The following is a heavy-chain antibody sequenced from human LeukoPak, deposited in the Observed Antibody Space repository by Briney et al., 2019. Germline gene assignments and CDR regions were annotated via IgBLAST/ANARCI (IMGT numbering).Heavy chain of an antibody. CDR3: ARGQSPLEVDHDVLRFLGWFDP. J-gene: IGHJ5*02. Sequence: GASVKVSCKASGYTFTSYGISWVRQAPGQGLEWMGWISAYNGNTNYAQKLQGRVTMTTDTSTSTAYMELRSLRSDDTAVYYCARGQSPLEVDHDVLRFLGWFDPWGQGTLVTVSS. D-gene: IGHD3-3*01. CDR2: ISAYNGNT. CDR1: GYTFTSYG. V-gene: IGHV1-18*01.